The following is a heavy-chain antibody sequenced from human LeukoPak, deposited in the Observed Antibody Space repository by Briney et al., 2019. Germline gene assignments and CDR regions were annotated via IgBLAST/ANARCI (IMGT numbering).Heavy chain of an antibody. Sequence: GGSLSLSCAVSGFTFSSYAMSWVRQAPGKGLEWVSGMSWTSGSIGYADSVKGRFTISRDNAKNSLYLQMNSLRAEDMALYYCAKDSGSYRGAFDYWGQGTLVTVSS. D-gene: IGHD1-26*01. CDR3: AKDSGSYRGAFDY. J-gene: IGHJ4*02. CDR1: GFTFSSYA. CDR2: MSWTSGSI. V-gene: IGHV3-9*03.